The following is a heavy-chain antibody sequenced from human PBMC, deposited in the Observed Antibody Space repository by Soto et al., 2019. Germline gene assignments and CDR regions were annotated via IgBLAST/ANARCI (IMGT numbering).Heavy chain of an antibody. Sequence: GSLRRACEAPIFKFDDYIMHWVRQAPGKGLEWISLISWDGGSIDYADSIKGRFTVSRDNSKTSLYLHMHSLTSDDTAFYFCAKEGNGGSSLDSWGQGTLVTVSS. V-gene: IGHV3-43*01. CDR2: ISWDGGSI. D-gene: IGHD2-15*01. CDR3: AKEGNGGSSLDS. J-gene: IGHJ5*01. CDR1: IFKFDDYI.